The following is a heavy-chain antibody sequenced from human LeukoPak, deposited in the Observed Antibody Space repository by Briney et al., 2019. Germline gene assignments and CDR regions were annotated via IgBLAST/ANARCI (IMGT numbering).Heavy chain of an antibody. J-gene: IGHJ4*02. D-gene: IGHD1-26*01. CDR2: ISHTGTTM. CDR1: GFTFSDHY. Sequence: GGSLRLSCAASGFTFSDHYMSWIRQAPGKGLEWVSYISHTGTTMYYADSVKGRFTISRDNAKNSLYLQMNSLRAEDTAVYYCARDQGGSYYIDYWGQGTLVTVSS. CDR3: ARDQGGSYYIDY. V-gene: IGHV3-11*04.